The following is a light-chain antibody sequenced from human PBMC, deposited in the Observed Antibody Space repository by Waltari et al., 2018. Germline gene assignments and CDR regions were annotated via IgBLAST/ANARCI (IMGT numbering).Light chain of an antibody. V-gene: IGKV1-5*03. CDR1: QNIGSW. CDR3: QQYDSYSVT. Sequence: DIQMTQSPSTLSASVGDRVTITCRASQNIGSWLAWYQQKPGRAPKRLISKASSLESGVPSRFSGSGSGTEFSLTISSLQPDDSATYYCQQYDSYSVTFGQGTKVEIK. J-gene: IGKJ1*01. CDR2: KAS.